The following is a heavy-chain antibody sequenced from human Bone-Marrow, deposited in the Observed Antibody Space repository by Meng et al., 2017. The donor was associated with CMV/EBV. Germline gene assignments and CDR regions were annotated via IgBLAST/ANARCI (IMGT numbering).Heavy chain of an antibody. V-gene: IGHV4-30-4*08. CDR2: IYYSGST. Sequence: LRESGPGRVKPSQTLSLTCTVSGGSISSGDYYWSWIRQPPGKGLEWIGYIYYSGSTYYNPSLKSRVTISVDTSKNQFSLKLSSVTAADTAVYYCAGTPIAAAGLFDYWGQGTLVTVSS. CDR3: AGTPIAAAGLFDY. CDR1: GGSISSGDYY. D-gene: IGHD6-13*01. J-gene: IGHJ4*02.